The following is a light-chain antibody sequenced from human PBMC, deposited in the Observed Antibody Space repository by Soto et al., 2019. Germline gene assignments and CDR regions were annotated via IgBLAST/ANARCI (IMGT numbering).Light chain of an antibody. CDR2: KAS. CDR3: QQYQNYPLT. J-gene: IGKJ4*01. Sequence: DFQMTQFPSTLSASVGDRVTITCRASQSINSWLAWYQQKPGKPPKLLIYKASSLESGVPSTFSGSGSGTEFTLTLSSLQPDDFATYYCQQYQNYPLTFGGGTRVEI. CDR1: QSINSW. V-gene: IGKV1-5*03.